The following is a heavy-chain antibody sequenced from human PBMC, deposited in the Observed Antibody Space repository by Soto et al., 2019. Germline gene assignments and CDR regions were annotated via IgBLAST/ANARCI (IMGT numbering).Heavy chain of an antibody. J-gene: IGHJ4*02. D-gene: IGHD3-16*01. CDR2: IYSGGST. CDR1: GFTVSSNY. Sequence: GGSLRLSCAASGFTVSSNYMSWVRQAPGKGLEWVSVIYSGGSTYYADSVKGRFTVSRDHAKNSLELQMNSLRADDTALYYCARESFSASPNFFDYWGRGTQVTVS. CDR3: ARESFSASPNFFDY. V-gene: IGHV3-53*01.